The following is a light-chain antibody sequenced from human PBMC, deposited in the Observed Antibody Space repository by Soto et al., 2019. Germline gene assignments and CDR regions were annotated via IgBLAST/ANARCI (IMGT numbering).Light chain of an antibody. CDR3: QQANSFPLT. V-gene: IGKV1-12*01. J-gene: IGKJ4*01. Sequence: DMQMSQACSEGSASGGRRVTINCRASQGIRSWLAWYQQRPGKAPKLLIYAASSLQSGVPSRFSGSGPGTDFTLTIISLQPEDFATYYCQQANSFPLTFGGGTKWIS. CDR2: AAS. CDR1: QGIRSW.